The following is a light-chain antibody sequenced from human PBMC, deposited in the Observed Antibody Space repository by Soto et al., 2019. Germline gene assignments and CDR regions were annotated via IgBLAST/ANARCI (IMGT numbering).Light chain of an antibody. CDR1: QTISTS. Sequence: DIQLTQSPSSLSASVGDRLTITCRASQTISTSLNWYQQTPGKAPKVLIFGASNLQSGVPSRFSGSGSGTDFTLTITSLQPEDFATYYCQQSFTTPRTFGQGTRVEIK. V-gene: IGKV1-39*01. J-gene: IGKJ1*01. CDR2: GAS. CDR3: QQSFTTPRT.